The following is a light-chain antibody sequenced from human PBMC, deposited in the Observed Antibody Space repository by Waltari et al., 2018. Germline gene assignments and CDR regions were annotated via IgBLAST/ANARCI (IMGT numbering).Light chain of an antibody. CDR3: QQYGSSPYT. J-gene: IGKJ2*01. CDR1: QSVSSSY. Sequence: IELTQSPGTLSLSLGERATLSCRASQSVSSSYLAWYQQKPGQAPRLLTYGASSRATGIPDRFSGSGSGTDFTLTISRLEPEDFAVYYCQQYGSSPYTFGQGTKLEIK. V-gene: IGKV3-20*01. CDR2: GAS.